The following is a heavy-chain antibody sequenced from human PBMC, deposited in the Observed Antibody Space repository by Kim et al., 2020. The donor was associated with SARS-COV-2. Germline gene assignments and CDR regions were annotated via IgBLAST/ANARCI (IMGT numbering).Heavy chain of an antibody. J-gene: IGHJ4*02. Sequence: YEDSVQGRLTNSRDNATNSLYLQMNSLRAEDTALYYCAKDARSAVVGARDWGQGTLVTVSS. V-gene: IGHV3-9*01. CDR3: AKDARSAVVGARD. D-gene: IGHD6-19*01.